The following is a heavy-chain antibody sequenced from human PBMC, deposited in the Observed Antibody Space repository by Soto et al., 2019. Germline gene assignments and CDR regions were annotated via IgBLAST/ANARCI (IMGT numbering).Heavy chain of an antibody. CDR3: ARATGTLRNRNCDY. Sequence: SETLSLTCSVSGGSISTVGHYWAWIRQPPGKGLEWIGSIYHTGSTYYSKSIRSRLTMSVDTSKSQFSLRLSSVTAAATAVYYCARATGTLRNRNCDYWGQGSLVTVSS. J-gene: IGHJ4*02. V-gene: IGHV4-31*03. CDR2: IYHTGST. CDR1: GGSISTVGHY. D-gene: IGHD1-1*01.